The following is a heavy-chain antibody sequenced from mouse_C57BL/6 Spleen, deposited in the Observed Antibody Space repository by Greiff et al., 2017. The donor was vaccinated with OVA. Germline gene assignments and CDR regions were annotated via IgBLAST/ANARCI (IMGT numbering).Heavy chain of an antibody. CDR2: IDPEDGDT. Sequence: VQLQQSGAELVRPGASVKLSCTASGFNIKDYYMHWVKQRPEQGLEWIGRIDPEDGDTEYAPKFQGKATMTADTSSNTAYLQLSSLTSEDTAVYYCTTRIYDGTRGYFDYWGQGTTLTVSS. V-gene: IGHV14-1*01. J-gene: IGHJ2*01. D-gene: IGHD2-3*01. CDR1: GFNIKDYY. CDR3: TTRIYDGTRGYFDY.